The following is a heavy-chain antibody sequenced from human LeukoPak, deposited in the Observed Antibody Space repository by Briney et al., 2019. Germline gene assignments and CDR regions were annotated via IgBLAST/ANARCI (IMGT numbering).Heavy chain of an antibody. V-gene: IGHV3-15*01. Sequence: PGGSLRLSCAASGFTFSNAWMSWVRQAPGKGLEWVGRMKSKTDGGTTDYAAPVKGRFTISRDDSKNTLYLQMNSLKTEDTAVYYCTTGDGGGSPAPFDYWGQGTLVTVSS. CDR1: GFTFSNAW. D-gene: IGHD1-26*01. CDR3: TTGDGGGSPAPFDY. CDR2: MKSKTDGGTT. J-gene: IGHJ4*02.